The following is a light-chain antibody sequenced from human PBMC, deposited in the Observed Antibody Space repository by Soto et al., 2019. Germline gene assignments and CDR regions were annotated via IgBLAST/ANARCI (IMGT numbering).Light chain of an antibody. CDR2: DVN. CDR3: YSWNSNSDTHYV. J-gene: IGLJ1*01. Sequence: QSVLTQPASVSGSPGQSITISCTGTSSDIGASNYVSWYQQHPGQAPKLMISDVNNRPSGISHRFSGSKSGNTASLTISGLQAEDEADDYCYSWNSNSDTHYVFGAGTKLTVL. CDR1: SSDIGASNY. V-gene: IGLV2-14*03.